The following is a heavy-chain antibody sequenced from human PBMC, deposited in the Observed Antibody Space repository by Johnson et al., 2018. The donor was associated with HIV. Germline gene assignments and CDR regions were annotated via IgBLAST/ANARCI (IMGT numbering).Heavy chain of an antibody. CDR2: ISGSGGST. Sequence: VQLVESGGGLVQPGGSLRLSCAASGFTFSSYALSWVRQAPGKGLAWVSSISGSGGSTCYADSVKGRFTISRDNSKNMLYLQVNSLRAEDTAIYYCAKDRLAMGILDIWGQGTVVIVSS. CDR3: AKDRLAMGILDI. J-gene: IGHJ3*02. CDR1: GFTFSSYA. D-gene: IGHD5-18*01. V-gene: IGHV3-23*04.